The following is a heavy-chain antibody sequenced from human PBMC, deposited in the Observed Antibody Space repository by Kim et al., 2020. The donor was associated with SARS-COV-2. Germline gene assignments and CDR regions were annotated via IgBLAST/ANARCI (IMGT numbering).Heavy chain of an antibody. J-gene: IGHJ6*02. CDR1: GFTFSSYG. CDR3: AKDRSLYYDSSGLYYYYGMDV. Sequence: GGSLRLSCAASGFTFSSYGMHWVRQAPGKGLEWVAVISYDGSNKYYADSVKGRFTISRDNSKNTLYLQMNSLRAEDTAVYYCAKDRSLYYDSSGLYYYYGMDVWGQGTTVTVSS. D-gene: IGHD3-22*01. CDR2: ISYDGSNK. V-gene: IGHV3-30*18.